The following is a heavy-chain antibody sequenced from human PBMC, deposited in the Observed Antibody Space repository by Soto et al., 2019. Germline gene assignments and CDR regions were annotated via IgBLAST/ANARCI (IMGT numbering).Heavy chain of an antibody. D-gene: IGHD2-2*01. CDR2: MNPNSGNT. CDR1: GYTFTSYD. CDR3: ARGYCSSTSCYDAFDI. V-gene: IGHV1-8*01. J-gene: IGHJ3*02. Sequence: ASVKVSCKASGYTFTSYDINWVRQATGQGLEWMGWMNPNSGNTGYAQKFQGRVTMTRNTSISTAYMELSSLRSEDTAVYYCARGYCSSTSCYDAFDIWGQGTMVTVSS.